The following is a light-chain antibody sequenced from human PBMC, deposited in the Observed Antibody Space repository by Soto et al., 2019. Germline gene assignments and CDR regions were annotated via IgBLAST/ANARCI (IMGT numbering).Light chain of an antibody. CDR3: QQYFSTPYT. CDR2: WAS. V-gene: IGKV4-1*01. CDR1: QSVLYSSNNKNC. Sequence: DIVMTQSPDSLAVSLGERATINCKSSQSVLYSSNNKNCLAWYQQKPGQPPKLLIYWASTRESGVPDRFSGSGSGTDFTLTISSLQAEDVAVYYSQQYFSTPYTFGRGTKLEIK. J-gene: IGKJ2*01.